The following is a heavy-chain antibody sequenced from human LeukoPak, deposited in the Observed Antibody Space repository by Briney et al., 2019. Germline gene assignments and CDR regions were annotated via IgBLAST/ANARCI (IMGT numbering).Heavy chain of an antibody. J-gene: IGHJ6*02. CDR1: GGSISSSNW. CDR3: ARDPAYYDFWSGYWSHYGMGV. CDR2: IYHSGST. Sequence: SGTLSLTCAVSGGSISSSNWWSWVRQPPGKGLEWIGEIYHSGSTNYNPSLKSRVTISVDKSKNQFSLKLSSVTAADTAVYYCARDPAYYDFWSGYWSHYGMGVWGQGTTVTVSS. V-gene: IGHV4-4*02. D-gene: IGHD3-3*01.